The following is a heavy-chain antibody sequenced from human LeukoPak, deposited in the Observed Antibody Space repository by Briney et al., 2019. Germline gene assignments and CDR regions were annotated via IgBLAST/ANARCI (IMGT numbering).Heavy chain of an antibody. CDR3: ARDLDEYCSSTSCYGLWGNVFDP. CDR2: FIPMFGTA. D-gene: IGHD2-2*01. J-gene: IGHJ5*02. CDR1: GDTFSSYA. V-gene: IGHV1-69*05. Sequence: ASVKVSCKASGDTFSSYAVSWVRQAPGQGLEWMGGFIPMFGTADYRQKFQDRVSITMDESTTTAYMELSSLTSEDTAVYYCARDLDEYCSSTSCYGLWGNVFDPWGQGTLVTVSS.